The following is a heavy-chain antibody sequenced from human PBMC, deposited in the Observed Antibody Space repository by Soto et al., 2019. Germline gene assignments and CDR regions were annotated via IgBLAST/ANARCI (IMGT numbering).Heavy chain of an antibody. V-gene: IGHV4-39*01. CDR1: GGSISSSSYY. J-gene: IGHJ4*02. Sequence: PSETLSLTCTVSGGSISSSSYYWGWIRQPPGKGLEWIGSIYYSGSTYYNPSLKSRVTISVDTSKNQFSLKLSSVTAADTAVYYCARHDYYDSSENFDYWGQGTLVTVSA. CDR2: IYYSGST. CDR3: ARHDYYDSSENFDY. D-gene: IGHD3-22*01.